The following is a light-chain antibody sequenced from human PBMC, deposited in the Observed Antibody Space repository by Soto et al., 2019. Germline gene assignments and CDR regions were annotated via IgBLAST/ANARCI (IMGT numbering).Light chain of an antibody. J-gene: IGLJ1*01. CDR1: SSDVGSYNL. CDR3: SSYTSSSTLV. CDR2: EGS. V-gene: IGLV2-14*02. Sequence: QSVLAQPASVSGSPGQSITISCTGTSSDVGSYNLVSWYQQHPGKAPKLMIYEGSKRPSGVSNRFSGSKSGNTASLTISELQAEDEADYYCSSYTSSSTLVFGTGTKVTV.